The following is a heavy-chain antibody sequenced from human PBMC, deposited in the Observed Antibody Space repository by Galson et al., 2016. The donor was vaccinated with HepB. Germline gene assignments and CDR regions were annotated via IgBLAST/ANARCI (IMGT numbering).Heavy chain of an antibody. J-gene: IGHJ3*02. CDR1: GFTFSSYW. V-gene: IGHV3-7*03. CDR3: ASGGDSGYEAFDI. Sequence: SLRLSCAASGFTFSSYWMSWVRQAPGKGLEWVANIKQDGSEKYYVDSVKGRFTISRDNAKKSLYLQMNSLRAEDTAVYYCASGGDSGYEAFDIWGQGTMVTVSS. CDR2: IKQDGSEK. D-gene: IGHD5-12*01.